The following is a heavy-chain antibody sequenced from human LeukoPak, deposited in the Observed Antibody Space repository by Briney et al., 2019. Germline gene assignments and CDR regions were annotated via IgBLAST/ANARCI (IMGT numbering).Heavy chain of an antibody. CDR3: ARRPDYGDSIRSPGAFDI. Sequence: KPSETLSLTCAVYGGSFSGYYWSWIRQPPGKGLEWIGEINHSGSTNYNPSLKSRVTISVDTSKNQFSLKLNSVTAADTAVYYCARRPDYGDSIRSPGAFDIWGQGTMVTVSS. CDR2: INHSGST. CDR1: GGSFSGYY. V-gene: IGHV4-34*01. J-gene: IGHJ3*02. D-gene: IGHD4-17*01.